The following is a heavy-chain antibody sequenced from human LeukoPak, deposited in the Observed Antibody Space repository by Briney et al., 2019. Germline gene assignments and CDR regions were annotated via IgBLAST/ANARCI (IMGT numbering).Heavy chain of an antibody. D-gene: IGHD3-22*01. CDR3: ARESRLHDSSDAFDI. Sequence: PSETLSLTCTVSGGSISSGDYYWSWIRQPPGKGLEWIGYIYYSGSTYYNPARKSRVTISVDTSKSQFSLKLSSVTAADTAVYYCARESRLHDSSDAFDIWGQGTMVTVSS. CDR2: IYYSGST. J-gene: IGHJ3*02. CDR1: GGSISSGDYY. V-gene: IGHV4-30-4*08.